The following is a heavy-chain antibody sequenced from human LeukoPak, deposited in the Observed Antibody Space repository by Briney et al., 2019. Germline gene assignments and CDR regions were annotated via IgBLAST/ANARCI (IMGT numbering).Heavy chain of an antibody. V-gene: IGHV3-23*01. D-gene: IGHD2-2*01. J-gene: IGHJ4*02. CDR3: AKRYCSSTSCLYIDY. Sequence: PGGSLRLSRAASGFTFSSYAMSWVRQAPGKGLEWVSAISGSGGSTYYADSVKGRFTISRDNSKNTLYLQMNSLRAEDTAVYYCAKRYCSSTSCLYIDYWGQGTLVTVSS. CDR2: ISGSGGST. CDR1: GFTFSSYA.